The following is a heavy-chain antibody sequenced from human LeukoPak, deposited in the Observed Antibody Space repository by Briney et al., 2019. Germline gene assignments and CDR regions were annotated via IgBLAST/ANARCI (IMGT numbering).Heavy chain of an antibody. Sequence: AASVKVSCKASGYTFTSYDINWVRQATGQGLEWMGWMNPNSGNTGYAQKFQGRVTVTRNTSISTAYMELSSLRSEDTAVYYCARGRPYYYGSGSYYGGPGSTANWFDPWGQGTLVTVSS. CDR1: GYTFTSYD. V-gene: IGHV1-8*01. CDR3: ARGRPYYYGSGSYYGGPGSTANWFDP. CDR2: MNPNSGNT. D-gene: IGHD3-10*01. J-gene: IGHJ5*02.